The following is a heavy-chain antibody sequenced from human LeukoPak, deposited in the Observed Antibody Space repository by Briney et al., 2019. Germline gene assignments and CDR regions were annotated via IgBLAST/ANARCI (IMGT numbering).Heavy chain of an antibody. D-gene: IGHD3-10*02. CDR3: AELGVTMIGGV. CDR1: GITFSSYW. Sequence: SGGSLRLSCAASGITFSSYWMNWVRQAPGKGLEWVSYISSSGSTIYYADSVKGRFTISRDNAKNSLYLQMNSLRAEDTAVYYCAELGVTMIGGVWGKGTTVTISS. CDR2: ISSSGSTI. V-gene: IGHV3-48*03. J-gene: IGHJ6*04.